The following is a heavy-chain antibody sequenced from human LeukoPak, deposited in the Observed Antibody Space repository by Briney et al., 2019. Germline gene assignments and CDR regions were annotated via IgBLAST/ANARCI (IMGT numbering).Heavy chain of an antibody. CDR3: ARDRTSSSWPYMDV. CDR2: IYSGGST. D-gene: IGHD6-6*01. V-gene: IGHV3-53*01. CDR1: GFTVSSNY. J-gene: IGHJ6*03. Sequence: PGGSLRLSCAASGFTVSSNYMSWVRQAPGKGLEWVSVIYSGGSTYYADSVKGRFTISRDNSKNTLYLQMNSLRAEGTAVYYCARDRTSSSWPYMDVWGKGTTVTVSS.